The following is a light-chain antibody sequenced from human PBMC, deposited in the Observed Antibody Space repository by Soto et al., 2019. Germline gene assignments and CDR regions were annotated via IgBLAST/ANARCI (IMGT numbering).Light chain of an antibody. V-gene: IGKV3-15*01. CDR2: VAS. Sequence: EIVLTQSPGTLSLSPGERATLSCRASQSVSSNLAWYQQKPGQTPKLLIYVASTRATSIPARFSGSGSGTEFTLTISSLQYEDFAVYYCQQYNVWPLTFGGWTKVEFK. CDR1: QSVSSN. J-gene: IGKJ4*01. CDR3: QQYNVWPLT.